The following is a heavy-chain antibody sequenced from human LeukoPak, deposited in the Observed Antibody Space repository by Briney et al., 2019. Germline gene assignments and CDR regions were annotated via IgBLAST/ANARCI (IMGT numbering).Heavy chain of an antibody. V-gene: IGHV1-2*02. CDR2: INPNSGGT. CDR1: GYTFTGYY. Sequence: ASVKASCKASGYTFTGYYMHWVRQAPGQGLEWMGWINPNSGGTNYAQKFQGRVTMTRDTSISTAYMELSRLRSDDTAVYYCARDQYSSSYYYYYYYMDVWGKGTTVTVSS. CDR3: ARDQYSSSYYYYYYYMDV. D-gene: IGHD6-6*01. J-gene: IGHJ6*03.